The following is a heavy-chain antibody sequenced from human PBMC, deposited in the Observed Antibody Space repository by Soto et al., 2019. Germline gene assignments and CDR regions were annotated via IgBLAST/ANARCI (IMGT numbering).Heavy chain of an antibody. D-gene: IGHD6-13*01. CDR2: INSDGSST. CDR1: GFTISSYW. CDR3: ARGRPVKGSSWYGAPDY. V-gene: IGHV3-74*01. J-gene: IGHJ4*02. Sequence: EVQLVESGGGLVQPGGSLRLSCAASGFTISSYWMHWVRQAPGKGLVWVSRINSDGSSTSYADSVKGRFTISRDNAKNTLFLQRNSLRAEDTAVYYCARGRPVKGSSWYGAPDYWGQGTLVTVSS.